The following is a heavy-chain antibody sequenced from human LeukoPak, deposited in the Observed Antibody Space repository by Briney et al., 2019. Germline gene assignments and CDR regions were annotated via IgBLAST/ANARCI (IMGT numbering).Heavy chain of an antibody. Sequence: SSETLSLTCTVSGGSISISGYYWAWIRQSPGKGLEWIGSVYYNGNTYDNPSLKRRVTISIDTSKNQFSLNLRSVTAADTAVYYCARDRDESSCYSDSWGQGTLVTVSS. V-gene: IGHV4-39*07. J-gene: IGHJ4*02. CDR2: VYYNGNT. CDR3: ARDRDESSCYSDS. CDR1: GGSISISGYY. D-gene: IGHD5-24*01.